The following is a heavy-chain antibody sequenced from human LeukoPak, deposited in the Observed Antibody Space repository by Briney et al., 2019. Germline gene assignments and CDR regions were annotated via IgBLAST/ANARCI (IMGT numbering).Heavy chain of an antibody. V-gene: IGHV3-23*01. CDR2: ISGSGGST. CDR3: AKDLGTYSSSWYGDDAFDI. CDR1: GFTFSSYA. Sequence: GGSLRLSCAASGFTFSSYAMSWVRQAPGKGLEWVSAISGSGGSTYYADSVKGRFTISRDNSKNTLYLQMNSLRAEDTAVYYCAKDLGTYSSSWYGDDAFDIWGQGTMVTVSS. J-gene: IGHJ3*02. D-gene: IGHD6-13*01.